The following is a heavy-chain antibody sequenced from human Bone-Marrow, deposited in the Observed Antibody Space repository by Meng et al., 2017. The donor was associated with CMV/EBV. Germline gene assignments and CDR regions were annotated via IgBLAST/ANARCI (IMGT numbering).Heavy chain of an antibody. D-gene: IGHD3-3*01. CDR1: GGSISSSSYY. CDR2: IYYSGST. J-gene: IGHJ6*02. CDR3: ARDGYPLRSYYYYGMDV. Sequence: SETLSLTCTVSGGSISSSSYYWGWIRQPPGKGLEWIGSIYYSGSTYYNPSLKSRVTISVDTSKNQFSLKLSSVTAADTAVYYCARDGYPLRSYYYYGMDVWGQGTTVTVSS. V-gene: IGHV4-39*07.